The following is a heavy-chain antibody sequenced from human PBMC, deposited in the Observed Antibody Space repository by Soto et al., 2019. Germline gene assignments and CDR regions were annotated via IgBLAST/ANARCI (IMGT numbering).Heavy chain of an antibody. J-gene: IGHJ4*02. CDR3: ARGSVAGLDY. CDR1: SGSISSSNW. V-gene: IGHV4-4*02. CDR2: IYHSGST. D-gene: IGHD6-19*01. Sequence: PSETLSLTCAVSSGSISSSNWWSWVRQPPGKGLEWIGEIYHSGSTNYNPSLKGRVTISVDKSKNQFSLKLSSVTAADTAVYYCARGSVAGLDYWGQGTLVTVSS.